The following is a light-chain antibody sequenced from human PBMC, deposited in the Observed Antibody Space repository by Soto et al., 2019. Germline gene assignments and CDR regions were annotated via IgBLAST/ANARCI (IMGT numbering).Light chain of an antibody. Sequence: EIVMTQSPATLSVSPGERATLSCRASQSVSSNLAWYQQKPGQAPRLLIYDASTRVAGVPARFSGSGSGTDFTLTISSLEPEDFAVYYCQQRSDWLPITFGQGTRLEIK. CDR2: DAS. J-gene: IGKJ5*01. V-gene: IGKV3-11*01. CDR3: QQRSDWLPIT. CDR1: QSVSSN.